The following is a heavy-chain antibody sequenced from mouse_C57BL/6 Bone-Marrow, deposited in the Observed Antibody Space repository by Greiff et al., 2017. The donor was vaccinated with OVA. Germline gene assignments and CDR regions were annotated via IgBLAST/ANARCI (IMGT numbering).Heavy chain of an antibody. CDR3: ARDNGGNFGAMDY. D-gene: IGHD2-1*01. CDR1: GFTFSSYA. J-gene: IGHJ4*01. V-gene: IGHV5-4*01. CDR2: ISDGGSYT. Sequence: EVKVVESGGGLVKPGGSLKLSCAASGFTFSSYAMSWVRQTPEKRLEWVATISDGGSYTYYPDNVKGRFTISTDNAKNNLYLQMSHLKSEDTAMYYCARDNGGNFGAMDYWGQGTSVTVSS.